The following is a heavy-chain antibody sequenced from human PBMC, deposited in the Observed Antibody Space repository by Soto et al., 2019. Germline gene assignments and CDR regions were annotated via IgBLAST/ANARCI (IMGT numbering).Heavy chain of an antibody. J-gene: IGHJ4*02. CDR3: TRQVGYCSGGSCYQGWIDY. CDR2: IRSKANSYAT. D-gene: IGHD2-15*01. Sequence: EVQLVESGGGLVQPGGSLKLSCAASGFTFSGSAMHWVRQASGKGLEWVGRIRSKANSYATAYAASVKGRFTISRDDSKNTAYLQMNSLKTEDTAVYYCTRQVGYCSGGSCYQGWIDYWGQGTLVTVSS. CDR1: GFTFSGSA. V-gene: IGHV3-73*02.